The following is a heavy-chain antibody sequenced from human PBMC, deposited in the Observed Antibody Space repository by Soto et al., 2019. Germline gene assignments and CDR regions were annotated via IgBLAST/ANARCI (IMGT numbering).Heavy chain of an antibody. CDR2: IYYNGNT. D-gene: IGHD4-17*01. CDR3: ARARLRAVYAFDF. CDR1: GVSINSGAYY. Sequence: SETLSLTCTLSGVSINSGAYYWTWVHQHPGKGLEWIGYIYYNGNTYFSPSLKSRLTISIDTSKNQFSLKLSSVTAADTAMYYCARARLRAVYAFDFWGQGTMVTVSS. V-gene: IGHV4-31*03. J-gene: IGHJ3*01.